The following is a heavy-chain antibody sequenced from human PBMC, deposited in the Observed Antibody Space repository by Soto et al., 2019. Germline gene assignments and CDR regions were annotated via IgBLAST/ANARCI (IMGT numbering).Heavy chain of an antibody. J-gene: IGHJ4*02. CDR2: IYHSGRT. Sequence: SETLSLTCAVSGGSTSSGGYSWSWIRQPPGKGLEWHGYIYHSGRTYYNPSLKSRVTISVDRSKNQFSLKLRSVTAADTAVYYCARDGGDYHYFDYWGQGTLVTVSS. CDR3: ARDGGDYHYFDY. D-gene: IGHD4-17*01. CDR1: GGSTSSGGYS. V-gene: IGHV4-30-2*01.